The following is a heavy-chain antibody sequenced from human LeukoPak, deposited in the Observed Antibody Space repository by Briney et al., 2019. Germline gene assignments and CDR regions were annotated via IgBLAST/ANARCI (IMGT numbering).Heavy chain of an antibody. J-gene: IGHJ4*02. V-gene: IGHV1-18*01. CDR1: GYSFTAYV. Sequence: GASVKVSCKXSGYSFTAYVISWVRQAPGQGLEWMGWISTYNPNTNYAQKFQGRVTMTTDTSTSTVYMELRSLRSDDTAVYYCARSPSRGYDILTNYNDYWGQGTLVTVSS. CDR3: ARSPSRGYDILTNYNDY. D-gene: IGHD3-9*01. CDR2: ISTYNPNT.